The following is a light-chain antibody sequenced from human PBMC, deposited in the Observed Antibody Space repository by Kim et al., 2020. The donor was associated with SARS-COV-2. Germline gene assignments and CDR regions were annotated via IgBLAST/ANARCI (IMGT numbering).Light chain of an antibody. Sequence: GQSITISCTGTSIDVGMYALVSWYPLHPGNAPKFMIYQFTKRPSVVSHRFSVSKSGNTASLTISGLQAEDEADYYCCSYAGSSTFVFGIGARVTVL. CDR3: CSYAGSSTFV. CDR2: QFT. V-gene: IGLV2-23*02. CDR1: SIDVGMYAL. J-gene: IGLJ1*01.